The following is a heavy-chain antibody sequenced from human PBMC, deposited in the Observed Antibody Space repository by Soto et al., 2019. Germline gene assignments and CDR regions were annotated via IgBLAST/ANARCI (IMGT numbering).Heavy chain of an antibody. Sequence: EVQLLESGGGLVQPGGSLRLSCVASGFTFSNYAMSWVRQAAGKGLECFSGVSGGGVITYYADSVKGRFTISRDNSKNTLYLPMNSQRAEDTAVYYCAKVYIPDTAAYLDSWGRGTLVTVSS. D-gene: IGHD2-2*01. CDR2: VSGGGVIT. CDR1: GFTFSNYA. V-gene: IGHV3-23*01. CDR3: AKVYIPDTAAYLDS. J-gene: IGHJ4*02.